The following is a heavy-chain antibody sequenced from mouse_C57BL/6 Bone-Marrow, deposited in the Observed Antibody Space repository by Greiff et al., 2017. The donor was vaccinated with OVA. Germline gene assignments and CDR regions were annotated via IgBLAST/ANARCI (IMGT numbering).Heavy chain of an antibody. J-gene: IGHJ4*01. CDR1: GYAFSSSW. Sequence: QVQLQQSGPELVKPGASVKISCKASGYAFSSSWMNWVKQRPGKGLEWIGRIYPGDGDTNYNGKFKGKATLTADKSSSTAYMQLSSLTSEDSAVYFCARGNSYYSNYYAMDYWGQGTSVTVSS. V-gene: IGHV1-82*01. CDR2: IYPGDGDT. D-gene: IGHD2-5*01. CDR3: ARGNSYYSNYYAMDY.